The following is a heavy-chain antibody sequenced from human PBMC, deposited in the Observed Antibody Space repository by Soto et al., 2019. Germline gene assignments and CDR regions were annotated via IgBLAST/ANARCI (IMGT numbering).Heavy chain of an antibody. D-gene: IGHD5-12*01. V-gene: IGHV3-23*01. CDR3: AKFFGNSGYSD. CDR2: ISGSGGST. Sequence: VQLQESGPGLVKPSQTLSLSCSVSGGSISSGDYYWSWIRQPPGKGLEWVSAISGSGGSTYYADSVKGRFTISRDNSKNTLYLQMNSLRAEDTAVYYCAKFFGNSGYSDWGQGTLVTVSS. J-gene: IGHJ4*02. CDR1: GGSISSGDYY.